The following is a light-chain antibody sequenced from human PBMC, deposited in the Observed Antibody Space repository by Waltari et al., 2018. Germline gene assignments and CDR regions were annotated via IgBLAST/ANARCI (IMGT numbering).Light chain of an antibody. J-gene: IGLJ3*02. Sequence: QSALTQSASVSGSPGQSITISCTGTSSDVGGYNYVPWYQPHPGKAPKLMIYDVSNRPSGVSNRFSGSKSGNTASLTISGLQAEDEADYYCSSYTSSSTPMVFGGGTKLTVL. CDR1: SSDVGGYNY. CDR3: SSYTSSSTPMV. CDR2: DVS. V-gene: IGLV2-14*01.